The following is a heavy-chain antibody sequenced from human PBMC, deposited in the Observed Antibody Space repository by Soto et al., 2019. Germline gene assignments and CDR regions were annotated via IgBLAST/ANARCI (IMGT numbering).Heavy chain of an antibody. V-gene: IGHV3-23*01. CDR3: AKDFVPFREGDYYDSSGHPQNFDY. D-gene: IGHD3-22*01. J-gene: IGHJ4*02. CDR1: GFTFSSYA. CDR2: ISGSGGST. Sequence: GGSLRLSCAASGFTFSSYAMSWVRQAPGKGLEWVSAISGSGGSTYYADSVKGRFTISRDNSKNTLYLQMNSLRAEDTAVYYCAKDFVPFREGDYYDSSGHPQNFDYWGQGTLVTVSS.